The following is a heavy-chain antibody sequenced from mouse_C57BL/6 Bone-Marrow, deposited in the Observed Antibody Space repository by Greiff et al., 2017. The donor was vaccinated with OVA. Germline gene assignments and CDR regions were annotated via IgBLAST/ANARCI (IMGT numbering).Heavy chain of an antibody. D-gene: IGHD1-1*01. CDR3: AREGTVVATPLAY. CDR1: GYTFTSYW. Sequence: QVQLQQPGAELVKPGASVKLSCKASGYTFTSYWMQWVKQRPGQGLEWIGEIDPSDSYTNYNQKFKGKATLNVDTASSTAYMQLSLLTSEDSAVYYCAREGTVVATPLAYWGQGTLVTVSA. J-gene: IGHJ3*01. V-gene: IGHV1-50*01. CDR2: IDPSDSYT.